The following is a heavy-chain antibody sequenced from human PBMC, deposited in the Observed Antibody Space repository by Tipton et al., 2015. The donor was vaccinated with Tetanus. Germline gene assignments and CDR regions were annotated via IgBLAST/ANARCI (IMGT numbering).Heavy chain of an antibody. CDR1: GDSISSYY. CDR2: FYTTGST. Sequence: TLSLTCNVSGDSISSYYWNWVRQPAGKGLEWIGRFYTTGSTIYNPSLRSRVTMSVDTSKNQLSLRLSSVTAADTAVYYCARGGKLGLGYFDLWGRGTLVTVSS. CDR3: ARGGKLGLGYFDL. J-gene: IGHJ2*01. D-gene: IGHD7-27*01. V-gene: IGHV4-4*07.